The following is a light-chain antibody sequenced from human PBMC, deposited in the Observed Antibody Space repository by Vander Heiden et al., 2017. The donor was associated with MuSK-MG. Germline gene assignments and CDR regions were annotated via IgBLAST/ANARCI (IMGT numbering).Light chain of an antibody. Sequence: QSALTQPASVPGSPGQSITISCTGTSSDVGGYNYVSWYQQHPGKTPKLMIYDVSNRPSGVSNRFSGSKSGNTASLTISGLQAEDEAHYYCSSYTSSSPVVFGGGTKLTVL. CDR1: SSDVGGYNY. J-gene: IGLJ2*01. CDR2: DVS. V-gene: IGLV2-14*03. CDR3: SSYTSSSPVV.